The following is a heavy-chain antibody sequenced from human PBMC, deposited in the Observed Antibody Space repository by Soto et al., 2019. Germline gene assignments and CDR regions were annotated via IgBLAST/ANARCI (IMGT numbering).Heavy chain of an antibody. J-gene: IGHJ6*02. D-gene: IGHD1-1*01. CDR2: IYSSGST. Sequence: PXETLSLTCTVAGVSMSDYYWIWVRQLPGKGLDWIGHIYSSGSTNYNPSLKGRVATSLDTSKNQFSLKRTTVTAADTAVYYCTRGMGIHDNNGMDAGGQVTTVTV. CDR3: TRGMGIHDNNGMDA. V-gene: IGHV4-4*07. CDR1: GVSMSDYY.